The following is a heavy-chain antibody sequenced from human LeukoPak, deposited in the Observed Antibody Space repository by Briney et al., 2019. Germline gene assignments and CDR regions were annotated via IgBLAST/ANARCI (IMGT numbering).Heavy chain of an antibody. Sequence: GGSLRLSCAASRFTLSTYWMSWVRQAPGTGLEWVANIKQDGSEKYYVDSVKGRFTISRDNAKNSLYLQMNSLRVEDTAVYYYARKTGDCWGQGTLVIVSS. V-gene: IGHV3-7*01. D-gene: IGHD1-14*01. CDR2: IKQDGSEK. J-gene: IGHJ4*02. CDR3: ARKTGDC. CDR1: RFTLSTYW.